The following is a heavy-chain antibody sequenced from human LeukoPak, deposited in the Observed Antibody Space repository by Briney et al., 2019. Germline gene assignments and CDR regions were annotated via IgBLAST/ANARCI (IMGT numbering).Heavy chain of an antibody. D-gene: IGHD3-9*01. CDR3: ARDISDILTGSTHVYDY. CDR1: GGTFSSYA. V-gene: IGHV1-69*13. CDR2: IIPIFGTA. J-gene: IGHJ4*02. Sequence: SVKVSCKASGGTFSSYAISWVRQAPGQGLEWMGGIIPIFGTANYAQKFQGRVTITADESTSTAYMELGSLRSEDTAVYYCARDISDILTGSTHVYDYWGQGTLVTVSS.